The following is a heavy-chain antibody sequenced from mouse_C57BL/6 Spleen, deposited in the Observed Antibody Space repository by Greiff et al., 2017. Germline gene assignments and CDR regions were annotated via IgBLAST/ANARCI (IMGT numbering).Heavy chain of an antibody. V-gene: IGHV2-6*01. Sequence: VQLQQSGPGLVAPSQRLSITCTVSGFSLTSYGVDWVHQSPGKGLEWLGVIWGVGSTNYNSALKSRLSISKDNSKSQVFLKMNSLQTDDTAMYYCASEGTGPFAYWGQGTLVTVSA. CDR3: ASEGTGPFAY. CDR2: IWGVGST. D-gene: IGHD4-1*01. CDR1: GFSLTSYG. J-gene: IGHJ3*01.